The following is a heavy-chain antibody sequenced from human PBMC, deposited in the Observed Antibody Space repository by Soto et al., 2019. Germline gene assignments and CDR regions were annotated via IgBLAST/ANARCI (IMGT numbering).Heavy chain of an antibody. CDR1: GGSISSSSYY. CDR3: ARSPRRSGYFDY. Sequence: SETLSLTCTVSGGSISSSSYYWGWIRQPPGKGLEWIGSIYYSGSTYYNPSLKSRVTISVDTSKNQFSLKLSSVTAADTAVYYCARSPRRSGYFDYWGQGTLVTVSS. D-gene: IGHD3-3*01. J-gene: IGHJ4*02. CDR2: IYYSGST. V-gene: IGHV4-39*01.